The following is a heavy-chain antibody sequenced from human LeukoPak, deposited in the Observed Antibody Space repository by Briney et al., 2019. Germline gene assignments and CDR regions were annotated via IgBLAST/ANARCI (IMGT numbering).Heavy chain of an antibody. V-gene: IGHV1-8*01. CDR1: GYTFTSYD. J-gene: IGHJ4*02. CDR2: MNPNSGNT. CDR3: ARDRSMGYYGSGNYYAFDY. Sequence: ASVKVSCKASGYTFTSYDINWVRQATGQGLEWMGWMNPNSGNTGYAQKFQGRVTMTRNTSISTAYMELSRLRSDDTAVYYCARDRSMGYYGSGNYYAFDYWGQGTLVTVSS. D-gene: IGHD3-10*01.